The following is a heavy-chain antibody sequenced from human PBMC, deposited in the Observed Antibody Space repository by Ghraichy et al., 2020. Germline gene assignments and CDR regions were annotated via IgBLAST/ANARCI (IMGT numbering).Heavy chain of an antibody. CDR3: SRSPSVAYCSTTSCYSTVGI. V-gene: IGHV4-31*03. CDR2: IYDTVNT. D-gene: IGHD2-2*01. J-gene: IGHJ3*02. Sequence: SETLSLTCTVSGASISSGAYYWSWVRQHPGKGLEWVGFIYDTVNTRYNRSLKSRVTISLDTSKNQISLKLNSVTAADTAIYYCSRSPSVAYCSTTSCYSTVGIWGQGTMVIVSS. CDR1: GASISSGAYY.